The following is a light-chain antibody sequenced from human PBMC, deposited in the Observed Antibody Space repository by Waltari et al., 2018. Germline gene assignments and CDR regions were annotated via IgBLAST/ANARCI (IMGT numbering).Light chain of an antibody. V-gene: IGLV1-44*01. CDR2: TNN. CDR3: AAWDDSLTAWV. CDR1: SSNIGSNI. J-gene: IGLJ3*02. Sequence: QSVLTQPPSASGTPGQRGTISCSGSSSNIGSNIVNWYQQLPGTAPKLLIYTNNQRPAGVPDRFSGSKSGTSASLAISGLQSEDEADYHCAAWDDSLTAWVFGGGTKLTVL.